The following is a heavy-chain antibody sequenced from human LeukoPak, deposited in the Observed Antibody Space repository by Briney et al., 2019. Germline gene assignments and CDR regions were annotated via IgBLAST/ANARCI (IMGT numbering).Heavy chain of an antibody. CDR3: HVVRGSSFDY. D-gene: IGHD3-10*01. Sequence: GGSLRLSCAASGFTFSSYSMMWVRQAPGKGLEWVSYISSSSTTIHYADSVKGRFTISRDNAKNSVYLQMNSLRAEDTAVYYCHVVRGSSFDYWGQGTLVTVSS. V-gene: IGHV3-48*01. CDR1: GFTFSSYS. J-gene: IGHJ4*02. CDR2: ISSSSTTI.